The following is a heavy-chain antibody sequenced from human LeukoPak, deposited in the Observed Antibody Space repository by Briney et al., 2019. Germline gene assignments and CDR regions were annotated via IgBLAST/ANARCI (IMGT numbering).Heavy chain of an antibody. CDR2: ISHSGTT. CDR3: ATFFGVIDDPFDY. CDR1: GYSISSSYY. V-gene: IGHV4-38-2*01. J-gene: IGHJ4*02. D-gene: IGHD3-3*01. Sequence: SETLSLTCAVSGYSISSSYYWGWIRQPPGEGLEWIGTISHSGTTFYNSSLQTRVTISLDTSRNHFSLNLTSMTAADTAVYYCATFFGVIDDPFDYWGQGTLVTVSS.